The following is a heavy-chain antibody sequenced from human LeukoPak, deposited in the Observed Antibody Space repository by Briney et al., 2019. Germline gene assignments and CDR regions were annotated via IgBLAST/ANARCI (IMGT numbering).Heavy chain of an antibody. V-gene: IGHV3-23*01. D-gene: IGHD2-21*02. Sequence: GGSLKLSCAASGFTVSRNYMSWVRQAPGKGLEWVALISGSGGSTYYADSVRGRFTISRDNSKNTLYLQMNTLRAGDTAVYYCATEATYCTAACYSLSDYWGQGTLVTVSS. J-gene: IGHJ4*02. CDR2: ISGSGGST. CDR1: GFTVSRNY. CDR3: ATEATYCTAACYSLSDY.